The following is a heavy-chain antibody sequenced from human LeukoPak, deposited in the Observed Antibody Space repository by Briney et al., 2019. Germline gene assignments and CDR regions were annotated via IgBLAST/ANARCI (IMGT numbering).Heavy chain of an antibody. J-gene: IGHJ4*02. CDR3: ATRNILMTEDY. CDR1: AFTAAMSA. Sequence: TGGSLRLSHAPAAFTAAMSAMASARQAPGEGLDWLAFISDTGRSTYYADSVRGRFTISRDNSKNTVYLQMNGLRAKDTAIYYYATRNILMTEDYWGQGTLVAVSS. CDR2: ISDTGRST. V-gene: IGHV3-23*01. D-gene: IGHD2-15*01.